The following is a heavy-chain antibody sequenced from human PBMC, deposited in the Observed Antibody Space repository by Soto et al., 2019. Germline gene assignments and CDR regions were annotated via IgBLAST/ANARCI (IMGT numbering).Heavy chain of an antibody. Sequence: EFQLLDSGGGLVQPGGSLRLSCAASGFRFSDYVMSWVRQAPGKGLECVSGISGSGDTTNYADAVKGRFTISRDNSKNTLYLQMNSLRAEDTAVYYCAKGGLIRRLDFWGQGTLVSVSS. CDR1: GFRFSDYV. V-gene: IGHV3-23*01. D-gene: IGHD2-21*01. CDR3: AKGGLIRRLDF. CDR2: ISGSGDTT. J-gene: IGHJ4*02.